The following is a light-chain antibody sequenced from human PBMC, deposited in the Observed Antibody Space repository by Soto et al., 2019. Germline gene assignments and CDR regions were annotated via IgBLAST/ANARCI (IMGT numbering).Light chain of an antibody. CDR1: KSISSW. Sequence: DIQMTQSPPTLSASVGDIFTIXXRASKSISSWLAWYQQKPGKAPKXVIYDASSLESGVPSRFSGSRAGTEFTLTISSLQPDDFATYYCQQYNSYFRTFGQGTKVDI. CDR2: DAS. V-gene: IGKV1-5*01. J-gene: IGKJ1*01. CDR3: QQYNSYFRT.